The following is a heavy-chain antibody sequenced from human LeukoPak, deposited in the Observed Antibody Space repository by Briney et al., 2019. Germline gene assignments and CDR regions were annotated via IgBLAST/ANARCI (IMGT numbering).Heavy chain of an antibody. CDR1: GYTFTSYA. V-gene: IGHV1-18*01. CDR2: ISGYNGDT. CDR3: ARAKANSSSWFFDY. J-gene: IGHJ4*02. Sequence: ASVKVSCKASGYTFTSYAISWVRQAPGQGLEWMGWISGYNGDTNYAQKLQGRVTMTTDTSTSTAYMELRSLRSDATAVYYCARAKANSSSWFFDYWGQGTLVTVSS. D-gene: IGHD6-13*01.